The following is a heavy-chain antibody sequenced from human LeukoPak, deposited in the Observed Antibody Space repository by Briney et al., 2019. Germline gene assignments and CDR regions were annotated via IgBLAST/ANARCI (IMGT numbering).Heavy chain of an antibody. D-gene: IGHD2-15*01. V-gene: IGHV4-39*07. Sequence: SETLSLTCTVSGGSVRSSNYCWAWIRQPPGKGLEWIGSIYSGGSIYYNPSLRSRVTISVDTSKSQFSLKLSSVTAADTAVYYCARCPILRDAFDIWGQGTMVTVSS. CDR3: ARCPILRDAFDI. CDR1: GGSVRSSNYC. J-gene: IGHJ3*02. CDR2: IYSGGSI.